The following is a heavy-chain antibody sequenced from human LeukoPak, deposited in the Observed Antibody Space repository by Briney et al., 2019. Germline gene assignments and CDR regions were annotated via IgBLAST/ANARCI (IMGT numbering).Heavy chain of an antibody. V-gene: IGHV3-23*01. CDR1: GFTFSSYA. J-gene: IGHJ4*02. D-gene: IGHD3-22*01. CDR3: AKWTAFYYDSSGYVDY. CDR2: ISGSGGST. Sequence: GGSLRLSCAASGFTFSSYAMSWVRQAPGKGLEWVSAISGSGGSTYYADSVKGRFTISRDNSKNTLYLQMNSLRAEDTAVYYCAKWTAFYYDSSGYVDYWGQGTLVTVSS.